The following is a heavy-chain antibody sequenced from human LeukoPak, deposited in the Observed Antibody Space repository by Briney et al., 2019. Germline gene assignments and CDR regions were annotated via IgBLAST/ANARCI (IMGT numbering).Heavy chain of an antibody. D-gene: IGHD6-6*01. V-gene: IGHV1-69*05. CDR1: GGTFSSYA. Sequence: GSSVKVSCKASGGTFSSYAISWVRQAPGQGLEWMGGIIPIFGTANYAQKFQGRVTITTDESTSTAYMELSSLRSEDTAVYYCARGSIAARPGYYYYMDVWGKGTTVTVSS. CDR2: IIPIFGTA. CDR3: ARGSIAARPGYYYYMDV. J-gene: IGHJ6*03.